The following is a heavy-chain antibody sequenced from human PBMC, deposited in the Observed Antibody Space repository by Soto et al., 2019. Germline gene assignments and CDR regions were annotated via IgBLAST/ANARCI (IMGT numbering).Heavy chain of an antibody. Sequence: SETLSLTCSVSGDSLNNHYWTWIRQPPGKGLEWIGEIYDSGSTNYSPALKSRLSISVDTSKNLFSLQLNSVTAADTAVYYCTACIGGYYSGFDYWGQGTLVTVSS. CDR1: GDSLNNHY. J-gene: IGHJ4*02. CDR3: TACIGGYYSGFDY. D-gene: IGHD2-15*01. CDR2: IYDSGST. V-gene: IGHV4-59*11.